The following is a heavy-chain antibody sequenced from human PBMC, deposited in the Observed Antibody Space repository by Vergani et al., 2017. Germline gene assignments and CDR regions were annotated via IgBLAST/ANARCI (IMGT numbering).Heavy chain of an antibody. Sequence: QVQLVESGGGLVKPGGSLRLSCAASGFTFSDYYMSWIRQAPGKGLEWVSYISSSGSTIYYADSVKGRFTISRDNAKNSLYLQMNSLRAEDTAVYYCARDRTTYYYDSSGPAPRDYWGQGTLVTVSS. D-gene: IGHD3-22*01. CDR1: GFTFSDYY. J-gene: IGHJ4*02. V-gene: IGHV3-11*04. CDR2: ISSSGSTI. CDR3: ARDRTTYYYDSSGPAPRDY.